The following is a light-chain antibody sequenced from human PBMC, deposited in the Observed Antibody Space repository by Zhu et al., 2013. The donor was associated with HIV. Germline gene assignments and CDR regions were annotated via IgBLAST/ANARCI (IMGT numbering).Light chain of an antibody. V-gene: IGKV3-11*01. J-gene: IGKJ2*01. CDR2: DAS. CDR3: QQRALWPPT. CDR1: QSPGGY. Sequence: EVVLTQSPATLSFSPGERGTLSCRASQSPGGYLAWFQQRPGQAPRLLVYDASYRATGVPARFSGSGSGTDFTLTISSLEPEDFAVYYCQQRALWPPTFGQGTILEIK.